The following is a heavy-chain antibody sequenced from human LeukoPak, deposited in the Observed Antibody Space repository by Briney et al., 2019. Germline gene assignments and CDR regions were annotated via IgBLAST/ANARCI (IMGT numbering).Heavy chain of an antibody. V-gene: IGHV3-74*01. D-gene: IGHD4-17*01. J-gene: IGHJ4*02. CDR2: INSDGSST. CDR3: ASPGVHGVYTD. CDR1: GFTFSSYW. Sequence: GGSLRLSCAASGFTFSSYWMHWVRQAPGKGLVWVSRINSDGSSTSYADSVKGRFTISRDNAKNTLYLQMNSLRAEDTAVYYCASPGVHGVYTDWGQGTLVTVSS.